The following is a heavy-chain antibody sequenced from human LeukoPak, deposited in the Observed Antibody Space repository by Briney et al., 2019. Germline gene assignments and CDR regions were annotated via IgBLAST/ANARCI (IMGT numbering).Heavy chain of an antibody. D-gene: IGHD2-15*01. J-gene: IGHJ3*02. CDR3: ARDSGYCSGGSCYGHDAFDI. CDR2: ISSSGSTI. CDR1: GFTFSSYE. V-gene: IGHV3-48*03. Sequence: GGSLRLSCAASGFTFSSYEMNWVRQAPGKGLEWVSYISSSGSTIYYADSVKGRFTISRDNAKNSLYLQMNSLRAEDTAVYYCARDSGYCSGGSCYGHDAFDIWGQGTMVTVSS.